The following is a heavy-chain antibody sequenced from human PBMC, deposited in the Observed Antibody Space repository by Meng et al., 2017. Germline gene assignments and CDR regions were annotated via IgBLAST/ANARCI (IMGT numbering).Heavy chain of an antibody. J-gene: IGHJ6*02. CDR1: GGTFSSYA. CDR3: ARGGGLDQRYYYYGMDV. CDR2: IIPIFGTA. D-gene: IGHD3-10*01. Sequence: SVKVSCKASGGTFSSYAISWVRQAPGQGLEWMGGIIPIFGTANYAQKFQGRVTITTDESTSTAYMELSSLRSEGTAVYYCARGGGLDQRYYYYGMDVWGQGTTVTVSS. V-gene: IGHV1-69*05.